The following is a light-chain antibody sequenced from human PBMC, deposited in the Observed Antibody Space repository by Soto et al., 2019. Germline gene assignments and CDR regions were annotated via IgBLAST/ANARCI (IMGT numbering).Light chain of an antibody. CDR3: QQYYTTPRT. V-gene: IGKV4-1*01. Sequence: DIVMTKFPDSLAVSLGERATINCKSSQSLLYSSNNKNYLAWYQQKPGQPPKLLIYWASTRESGVPDRFSGSGSATDFTLTISSLQAEDVAVYYCQQYYTTPRTFGQGTKVDIK. CDR1: QSLLYSSNNKNY. CDR2: WAS. J-gene: IGKJ1*01.